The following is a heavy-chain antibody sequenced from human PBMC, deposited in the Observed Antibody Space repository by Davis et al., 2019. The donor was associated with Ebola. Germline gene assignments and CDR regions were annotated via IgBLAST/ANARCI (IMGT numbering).Heavy chain of an antibody. Sequence: AASVQVSCKASGYTFTSYYMHWVRQAPGQGLEWMGIINPSGGSTSYAQKFQGRVTMTRNTSISTAYMELSSLRSEDTAVYYCASGLWGSRGMDVWDKGTTVTVSS. V-gene: IGHV1-46*01. J-gene: IGHJ6*04. D-gene: IGHD7-27*01. CDR2: INPSGGST. CDR1: GYTFTSYY. CDR3: ASGLWGSRGMDV.